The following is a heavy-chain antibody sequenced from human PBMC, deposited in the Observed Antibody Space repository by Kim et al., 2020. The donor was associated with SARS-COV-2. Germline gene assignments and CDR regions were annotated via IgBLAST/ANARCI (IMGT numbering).Heavy chain of an antibody. CDR2: ISYDGSNK. D-gene: IGHD1-1*01. J-gene: IGHJ6*03. Sequence: GGSLRLSCAASGFTFSSYGMHWVRQAPGKGLEWVAVISYDGSNKYYADSVKGRFTISRDNSKNTLYLQMNSLRAEDTAVYYCAKWGGTGTPPGYYYYYMDVWGKGTTVTVSS. CDR1: GFTFSSYG. V-gene: IGHV3-30*18. CDR3: AKWGGTGTPPGYYYYYMDV.